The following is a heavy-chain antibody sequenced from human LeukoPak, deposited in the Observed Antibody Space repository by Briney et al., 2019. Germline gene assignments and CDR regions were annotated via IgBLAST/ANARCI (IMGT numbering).Heavy chain of an antibody. D-gene: IGHD2-15*01. V-gene: IGHV4-39*07. CDR3: ARLGYCSGGSCYSSVHEYYFDY. J-gene: IGHJ4*02. CDR1: GGSISSSSYY. CDR2: IYYSGST. Sequence: PSETLSLTCTVSGGSISSSSYYWGWIRQPPGKGLEWIGSIYYSGSTYYNPSLKSRVTISVDTSKNQFSLKLSSVTAADTAVYYCARLGYCSGGSCYSSVHEYYFDYWGQGTLVTVSS.